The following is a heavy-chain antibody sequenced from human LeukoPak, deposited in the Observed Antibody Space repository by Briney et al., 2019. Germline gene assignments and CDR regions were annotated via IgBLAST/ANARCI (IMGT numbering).Heavy chain of an antibody. D-gene: IGHD3-22*01. J-gene: IGHJ4*02. CDR2: IYTSGST. CDR1: GGSISSGSYY. V-gene: IGHV4-61*02. Sequence: SETLSLTCTVSGGSISSGSYYWSWIQQSAGKGLEWIGRIYTSGSTNYNPSLKSRVTISVDTSKNQFSLKLSSVTAADTAVYYCARGDYYDSSGYYEEGYWGQGTLVTVSS. CDR3: ARGDYYDSSGYYEEGY.